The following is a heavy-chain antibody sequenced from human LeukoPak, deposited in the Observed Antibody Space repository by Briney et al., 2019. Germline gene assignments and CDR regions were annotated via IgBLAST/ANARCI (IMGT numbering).Heavy chain of an antibody. J-gene: IGHJ4*02. D-gene: IGHD4-11*01. V-gene: IGHV3-30*02. CDR1: GFTFSSYG. CDR2: IRYDGSNK. Sequence: PGGSLRLSCAASGFTFSSYGMHWVRQAPGKGLEWVAFIRYDGSNKYYADSVKGRFTISRDNSKNTLYLQMNSLRAEDTAVYYCAKGGEKLDYLSHFDYWGQGTLVTVSS. CDR3: AKGGEKLDYLSHFDY.